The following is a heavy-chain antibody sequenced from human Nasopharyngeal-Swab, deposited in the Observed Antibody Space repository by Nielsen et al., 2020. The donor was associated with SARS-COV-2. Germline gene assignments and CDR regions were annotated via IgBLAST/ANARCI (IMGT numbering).Heavy chain of an antibody. D-gene: IGHD6-19*01. Sequence: GGSLRLSCAASGFTFSSYGMHWVRQAPGKGLEWVAVIWYDGSNKYYADSVKGRFTISRDNSKNTLYLQMNSLRAEDTAVYYCAKDGQSQVYYYYMDVWGKGTTVTVSS. CDR2: IWYDGSNK. J-gene: IGHJ6*03. V-gene: IGHV3-33*06. CDR1: GFTFSSYG. CDR3: AKDGQSQVYYYYMDV.